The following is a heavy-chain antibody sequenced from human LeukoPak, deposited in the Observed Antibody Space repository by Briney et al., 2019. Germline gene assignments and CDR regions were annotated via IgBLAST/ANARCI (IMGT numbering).Heavy chain of an antibody. CDR2: ISGSGGST. CDR1: GFTFSSYG. D-gene: IGHD1-26*01. J-gene: IGHJ3*02. Sequence: GGTLRLSCAASGFTFSSYGMSWVRQAPGKGLEWVSAISGSGGSTYYADSVKGRFTISRDNSKNTLYLQMNSLRAEDTAVYYCAKGGVGVTFANDKNDAFDIWGQGTMVTVSS. CDR3: AKGGVGVTFANDKNDAFDI. V-gene: IGHV3-23*01.